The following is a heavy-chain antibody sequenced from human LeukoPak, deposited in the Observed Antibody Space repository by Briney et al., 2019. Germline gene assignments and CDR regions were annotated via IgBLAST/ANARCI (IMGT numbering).Heavy chain of an antibody. V-gene: IGHV1-46*01. J-gene: IGHJ4*02. Sequence: ASVKVSCKASGYPFISYFIHWVRQAPGQGLEWMGIINPSSGDTNYAQQFPGRVTVTTDTSTSTIYTELSSLRSDDTGVYYCARDALTVAALGYFDSWGQGTLVTVSS. CDR2: INPSSGDT. D-gene: IGHD6-13*01. CDR1: GYPFISYF. CDR3: ARDALTVAALGYFDS.